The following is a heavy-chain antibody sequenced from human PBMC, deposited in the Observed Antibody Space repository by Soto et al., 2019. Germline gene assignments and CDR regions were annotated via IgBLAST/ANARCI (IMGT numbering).Heavy chain of an antibody. CDR2: ISYDGNNK. CDR3: AKDKRYYYGSGSSTFVYYHYYGMDV. J-gene: IGHJ6*02. V-gene: IGHV3-30*18. Sequence: QVQLVESGGGVVQPGRSLRLSCATSKFTFNSYGMHWVRQAPGKGLEWVAVISYDGNNKYYADSVRGRFTISRDNSKNTLYLQMNSLRTEDTAVYYCAKDKRYYYGSGSSTFVYYHYYGMDVWGQGTTVTVSS. D-gene: IGHD3-10*01. CDR1: KFTFNSYG.